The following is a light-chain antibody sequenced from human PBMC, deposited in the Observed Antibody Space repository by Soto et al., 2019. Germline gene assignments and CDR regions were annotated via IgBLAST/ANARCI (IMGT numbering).Light chain of an antibody. CDR2: DVT. CDR3: CSYAGTFYV. CDR1: NSDVGRYNF. V-gene: IGLV2-11*01. Sequence: QSVLTQPRSVSGSPGQSVTISCTGTNSDVGRYNFVSWYQQYPGKVPKLMIYDVTKRSSGVPDRFSGSKSGNTASLTISGLQAEDEADYYCCSYAGTFYVFGTGTKLTVL. J-gene: IGLJ1*01.